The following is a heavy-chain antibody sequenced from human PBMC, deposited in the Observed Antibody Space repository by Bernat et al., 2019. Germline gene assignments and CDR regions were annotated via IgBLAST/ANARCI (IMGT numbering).Heavy chain of an antibody. CDR1: GFTFSSYA. Sequence: QVQLVESGGGVVQPGRSLRLSCAASGFTFSSYAMHWVRQAPGKGLEWVAVISYDGSNKYYADSVKGRFTISSDNSKNTLYLQMNSLRAEDTAVYYCASDIEVVVAATPVAFDIWGQGTMVTVSS. V-gene: IGHV3-30*01. D-gene: IGHD2-15*01. CDR2: ISYDGSNK. J-gene: IGHJ3*02. CDR3: ASDIEVVVAATPVAFDI.